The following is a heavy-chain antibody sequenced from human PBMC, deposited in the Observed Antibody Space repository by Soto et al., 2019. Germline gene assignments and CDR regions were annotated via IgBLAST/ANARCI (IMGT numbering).Heavy chain of an antibody. D-gene: IGHD2-2*01. CDR2: INHSGST. Sequence: SETLSLTCAVYGGSFSGYYWSWIRQPPGKGLEWIGEINHSGSTNYNPSLKSRVTISVDTSKNQFSLKPSSVTAADTAVYYCARGAMGDIVVVPAAMRGYNWFDPWGQGTLVTVSS. V-gene: IGHV4-34*01. CDR1: GGSFSGYY. CDR3: ARGAMGDIVVVPAAMRGYNWFDP. J-gene: IGHJ5*02.